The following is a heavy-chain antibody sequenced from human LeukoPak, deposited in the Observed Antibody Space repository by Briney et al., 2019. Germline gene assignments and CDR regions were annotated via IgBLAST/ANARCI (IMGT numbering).Heavy chain of an antibody. D-gene: IGHD6-13*01. CDR2: ISGSGGST. Sequence: GGSLRLSCAASGFTFSSYGMSWVRQAPGKGLEWVSAISGSGGSTYYADSVKGRFTISRDNSKNTLYLQMNSLRAEDTAVYYCAGTYSSSWYDFYYYYYMDVWGKGTTVTISS. CDR1: GFTFSSYG. CDR3: AGTYSSSWYDFYYYYYMDV. J-gene: IGHJ6*03. V-gene: IGHV3-23*01.